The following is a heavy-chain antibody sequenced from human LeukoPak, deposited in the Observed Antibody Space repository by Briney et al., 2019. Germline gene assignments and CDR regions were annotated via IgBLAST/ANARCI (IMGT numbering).Heavy chain of an antibody. J-gene: IGHJ4*02. CDR1: GFTVSSNY. V-gene: IGHV3-66*01. D-gene: IGHD3-22*01. Sequence: GGSLRLSCAASGFTVSSNYISWVRQAPGKGLEWVSVIYSGGSTYYADSVKGRFTISRDNSKNTLYLQMNSLRAEDTAVYYCAREGYYDSSGFSPWWYFDYWGQGTLVTVSS. CDR2: IYSGGST. CDR3: AREGYYDSSGFSPWWYFDY.